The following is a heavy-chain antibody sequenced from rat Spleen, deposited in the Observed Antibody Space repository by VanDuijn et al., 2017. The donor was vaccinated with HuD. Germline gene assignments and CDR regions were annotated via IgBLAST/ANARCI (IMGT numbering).Heavy chain of an antibody. CDR3: ASRGEGEDNWFAY. CDR1: GFTFSDYY. CDR2: ISPGGGFT. V-gene: IGHV5-25*01. J-gene: IGHJ3*01. Sequence: EVQLVESGGDLVQPGGSLKLSCAASGFTFSDYYLTCVRQAPTKGLEGVASISPGGGFTFYRESVKGRVTITRDDAKNTLYLKMTQPGSEDTANYYWASRGEGEDNWFAYWGQGTLVTVSS. D-gene: IGHD1-11*01.